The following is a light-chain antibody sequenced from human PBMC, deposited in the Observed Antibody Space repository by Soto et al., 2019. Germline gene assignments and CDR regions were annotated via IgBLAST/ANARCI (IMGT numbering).Light chain of an antibody. V-gene: IGKV1-5*03. CDR1: QSISSW. Sequence: DIQMTQSPSTLSASVGDRVIITCRASQSISSWLAWYQQKPGQAPELLIYKASSLQSGVPSRFSGSGSGTEFTLTISSLQPDDFATYYCQHYNSYPLTFGGGTKVEIK. J-gene: IGKJ4*01. CDR3: QHYNSYPLT. CDR2: KAS.